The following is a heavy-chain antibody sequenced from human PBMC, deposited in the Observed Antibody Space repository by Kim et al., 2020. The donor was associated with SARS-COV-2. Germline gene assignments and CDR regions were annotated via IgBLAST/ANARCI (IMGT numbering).Heavy chain of an antibody. D-gene: IGHD6-6*01. J-gene: IGHJ4*02. Sequence: YADAVKGRFTIPRGNSRNKLYLQMNSLRVEDTAVYYCSKEETSSSPCHYWGQGILVTVSS. V-gene: IGHV3-23*01. CDR3: SKEETSSSPCHY.